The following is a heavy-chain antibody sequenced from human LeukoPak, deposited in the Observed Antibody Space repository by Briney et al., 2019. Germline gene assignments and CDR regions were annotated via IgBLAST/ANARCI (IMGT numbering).Heavy chain of an antibody. Sequence: GGSLRLSCAASGFTFSSYDMHWVRQATGKGLEWVSAIGTAGDTYYPGSVKGRFTISRDNANNSLYLQMNNLRPEDTAVYYCVMVEASDVFDTWGQGTMVTVSS. V-gene: IGHV3-13*01. CDR3: VMVEASDVFDT. CDR1: GFTFSSYD. D-gene: IGHD3-10*01. CDR2: IGTAGDT. J-gene: IGHJ3*02.